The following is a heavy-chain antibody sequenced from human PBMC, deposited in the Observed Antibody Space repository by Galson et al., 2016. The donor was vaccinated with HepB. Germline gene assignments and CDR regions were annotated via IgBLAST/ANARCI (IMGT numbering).Heavy chain of an antibody. Sequence: SLRLSCAASGFAFRNYAMSWVRQAPGKGLEWVSSLSGSSRTYYADSVKGRFSISRDNFKDTVYLQMNHLRVQDTAMYYCAKDPIDSLFGVDPRAFDSWGQGTLVAVSS. J-gene: IGHJ4*02. V-gene: IGHV3-23*01. CDR1: GFAFRNYA. CDR2: LSGSSRT. CDR3: AKDPIDSLFGVDPRAFDS. D-gene: IGHD3-3*01.